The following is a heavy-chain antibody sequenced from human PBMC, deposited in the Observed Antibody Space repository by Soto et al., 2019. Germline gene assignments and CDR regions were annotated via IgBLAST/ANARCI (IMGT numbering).Heavy chain of an antibody. J-gene: IGHJ6*02. CDR1: GLTFSRYA. Sequence: EVQLLESGGGLIQPGGSLRLSCAASGLTFSRYAMSWVRQAPGKGLEWVSVIIGTGGTTYYADSVKGRFTISRDNSKSILYLQMNSLRADDTAVYYCAKDPYPIVVVPAANGMDVWGQGTTVTVSS. V-gene: IGHV3-23*01. CDR2: IIGTGGTT. D-gene: IGHD2-2*01. CDR3: AKDPYPIVVVPAANGMDV.